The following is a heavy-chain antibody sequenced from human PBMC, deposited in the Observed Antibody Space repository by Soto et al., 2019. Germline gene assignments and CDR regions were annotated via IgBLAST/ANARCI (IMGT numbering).Heavy chain of an antibody. CDR3: ARLWGALSRYYYYYGMDV. V-gene: IGHV1-69*13. Sequence: SVKVSCKASGGTFSSYAISWVRQAPGQGLEWMGGIIPIFGTANYAQKFQGRVTITADESTSAAYMELSSLRSEDTAVYYCARLWGALSRYYYYYGMDVWGQGTTVTVSS. J-gene: IGHJ6*02. CDR2: IIPIFGTA. CDR1: GGTFSSYA. D-gene: IGHD3-16*02.